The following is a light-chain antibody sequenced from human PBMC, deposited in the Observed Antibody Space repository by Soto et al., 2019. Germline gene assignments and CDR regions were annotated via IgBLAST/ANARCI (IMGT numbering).Light chain of an antibody. CDR3: QSYASSLSGWM. CDR1: SSNIGAGYD. V-gene: IGLV1-40*01. CDR2: GYT. Sequence: QAVVTQPPSVSGAPGQRVTISCTGSSSNIGAGYDVQWYQQVPGTAPKLLIYGYTTRPSGVPDRFSGSKSGTSASLAITGLQAEDEADYYCQSYASSLSGWMFGGGTKLTVL. J-gene: IGLJ3*02.